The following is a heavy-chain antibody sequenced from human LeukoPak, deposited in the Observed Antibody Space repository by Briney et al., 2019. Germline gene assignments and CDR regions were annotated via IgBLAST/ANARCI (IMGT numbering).Heavy chain of an antibody. D-gene: IGHD3-16*01. V-gene: IGHV1-2*02. J-gene: IGHJ4*02. CDR1: GYTFTGYY. CDR2: INPNSGGT. Sequence: ASVKVSCKASGYTFTGYYMHWVRQAPGKGLEWMGWINPNSGGTNYAQKFQGRVTMTRETSISTAYMELSRLRSDDTAVYYCARDREGVAFDYWGQGTLVTVSS. CDR3: ARDREGVAFDY.